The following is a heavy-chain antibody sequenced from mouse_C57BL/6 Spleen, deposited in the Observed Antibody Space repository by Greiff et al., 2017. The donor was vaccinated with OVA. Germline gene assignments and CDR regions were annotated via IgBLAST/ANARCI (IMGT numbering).Heavy chain of an antibody. CDR1: GYTFTSYW. Sequence: QVQLQQSGAELAKPGASVKLSCKASGYTFTSYWMHWVQQRPGQGLEWIGYINPSSGYTKYNQKFKDKDTLTAYNSSSTAYMQLSSLTYEDSAVYDWARTSYEYAAGFAYWGQGTLVTVSA. D-gene: IGHD2-4*01. CDR3: ARTSYEYAAGFAY. V-gene: IGHV1-7*01. J-gene: IGHJ3*01. CDR2: INPSSGYT.